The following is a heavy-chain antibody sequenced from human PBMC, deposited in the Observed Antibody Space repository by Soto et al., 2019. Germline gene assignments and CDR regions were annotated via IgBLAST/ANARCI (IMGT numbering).Heavy chain of an antibody. D-gene: IGHD2-15*01. Sequence: GGSLRLSCAASGFTFSSYAMSWVRQAPGKGLEWVSAISGSGGSTYYADSVKGRFTISRDNSKNTLYLQMNSLRAEDTAVYYCAKAHELGYCSGGSCYSEGAFDIWGQGTMVTVSS. CDR1: GFTFSSYA. CDR3: AKAHELGYCSGGSCYSEGAFDI. CDR2: ISGSGGST. J-gene: IGHJ3*02. V-gene: IGHV3-23*01.